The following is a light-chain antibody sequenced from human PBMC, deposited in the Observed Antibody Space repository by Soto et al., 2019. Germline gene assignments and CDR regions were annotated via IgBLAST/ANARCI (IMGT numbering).Light chain of an antibody. V-gene: IGKV1-27*01. CDR3: QKYYSAPRR. Sequence: DIQMTQSPYSLSASVGDRVTITCRASQGIANYLAWYQHKPGKVPNLLIYAASTLQSGVPSRFSGGGSGTDFTLTISSLQPEDVATYYCQKYYSAPRRFGQGTKVDIK. CDR2: AAS. J-gene: IGKJ1*01. CDR1: QGIANY.